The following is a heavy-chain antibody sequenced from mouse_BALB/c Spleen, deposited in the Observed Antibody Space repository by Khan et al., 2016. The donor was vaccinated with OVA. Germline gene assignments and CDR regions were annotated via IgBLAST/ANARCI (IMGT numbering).Heavy chain of an antibody. V-gene: IGHV5-6-5*01. CDR1: GFTFSSYA. CDR2: INSGGST. CDR3: TRLVDY. Sequence: EVKLVESGGGLVKPGGSLKLSCAASGFTFSSYAVSWIRQTPEKRLEWVASINSGGSTYYPDSVKGRFTISRDDARTILYLQMSSRRSEDTAMYYCTRLVDYWGQGTSVTVSS. J-gene: IGHJ4*01.